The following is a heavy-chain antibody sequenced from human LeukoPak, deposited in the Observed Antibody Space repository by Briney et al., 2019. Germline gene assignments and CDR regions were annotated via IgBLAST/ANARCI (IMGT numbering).Heavy chain of an antibody. CDR3: ARLSFGELLSAPYYYGMDV. CDR1: GGSISNYF. D-gene: IGHD3-10*01. V-gene: IGHV4-59*01. J-gene: IGHJ6*02. Sequence: PSETLSLTCTVSGGSISNYFWNWIRQPPGKGLEWIGYIYYNGNTYHNPSLNSRVTISVDTSKNQFSLKLSSVTAADTAVYYCARLSFGELLSAPYYYGMDVWGQGTTVTVSS. CDR2: IYYNGNT.